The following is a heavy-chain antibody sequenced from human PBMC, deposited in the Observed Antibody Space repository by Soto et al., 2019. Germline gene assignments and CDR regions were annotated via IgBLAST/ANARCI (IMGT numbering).Heavy chain of an antibody. D-gene: IGHD3-3*01. J-gene: IGHJ5*02. CDR1: GFIFRNHV. V-gene: IGHV3-23*05. Sequence: EVQLLESGGGLVQPGGSLRLSCAASGFIFRNHVLNWVRQAPGKGLEWVSAIDNSGDGSFYADSVKGRFIISRDNSKDTVFLHMNNLRREDTAFYYCAKIPSRGMIFGAGSWGQGTLVTVSS. CDR3: AKIPSRGMIFGAGS. CDR2: IDNSGDGS.